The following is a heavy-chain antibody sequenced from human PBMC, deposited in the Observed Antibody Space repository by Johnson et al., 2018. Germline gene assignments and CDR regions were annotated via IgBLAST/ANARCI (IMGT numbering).Heavy chain of an antibody. CDR1: GFTFTSYA. Sequence: QVQLVQSGAEVKKPGASVKVSCKAYGFTFTSYAISWVRQAPGQGLEWMGWISAYSGNTNYAQKLQGRVTMPTDTSTGTAYRELRSLRADDPAVYYCPRVPSVVGAIHAFDIWGQGTVVTVSS. CDR3: PRVPSVVGAIHAFDI. CDR2: ISAYSGNT. D-gene: IGHD1-26*01. V-gene: IGHV1-18*01. J-gene: IGHJ3*02.